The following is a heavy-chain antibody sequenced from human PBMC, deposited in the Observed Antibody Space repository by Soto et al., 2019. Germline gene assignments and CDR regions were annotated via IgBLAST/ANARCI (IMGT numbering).Heavy chain of an antibody. Sequence: GGSLRLSCAASGFTFSSYSMNWVRQAPGKGLEWVSSISSSSSYIYYADSVKGRFTISRDNAKNSLYLQMNSLRAEDTAVYYCAVIPRPGDGFDIWGQGTMVTVSS. CDR2: ISSSSSYI. CDR1: GFTFSSYS. J-gene: IGHJ3*02. D-gene: IGHD2-21*01. CDR3: AVIPRPGDGFDI. V-gene: IGHV3-21*01.